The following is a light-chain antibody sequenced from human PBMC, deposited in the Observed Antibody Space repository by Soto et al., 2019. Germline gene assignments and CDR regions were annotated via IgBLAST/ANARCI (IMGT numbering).Light chain of an antibody. Sequence: SYELTQPPSLSVSPGQTATITCSGDKLGTKYVSWYQQRPGQSPVLVIYKDQNRPSGIPERFSGSNSGHTATLTIRETQAMDESDYYCQAWDSGGIFGGGTKLTVL. CDR3: QAWDSGGI. CDR1: KLGTKY. V-gene: IGLV3-1*01. CDR2: KDQ. J-gene: IGLJ2*01.